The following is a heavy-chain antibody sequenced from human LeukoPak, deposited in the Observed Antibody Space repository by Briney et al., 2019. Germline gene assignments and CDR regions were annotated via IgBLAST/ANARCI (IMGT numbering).Heavy chain of an antibody. CDR1: GFTFSSYS. CDR2: ISSSSNYI. J-gene: IGHJ4*02. V-gene: IGHV3-21*01. CDR3: ARSYCSSTSCSFDY. D-gene: IGHD2-2*01. Sequence: PGGSLRLSCAASGFTFSSYSMNWVRQAPGKGLEWVSSISSSSNYIYYADSVKGRFTISRDNAKNSLYLQMNSLRAEDTAVYYCARSYCSSTSCSFDYWGQGTLVTVSS.